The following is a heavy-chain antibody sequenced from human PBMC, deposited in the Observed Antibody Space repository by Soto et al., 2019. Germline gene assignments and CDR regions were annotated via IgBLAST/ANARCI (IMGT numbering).Heavy chain of an antibody. CDR1: GFSITNTW. J-gene: IGHJ4*02. CDR2: VKSKADGGTA. CDR3: NSYPDFWGGHTPL. V-gene: IGHV3-15*07. Sequence: EVQLVESGGGLVQPGGSLRLSCAASGFSITNTWMHWVRQAPGKGLEWVGRVKSKADGGTAHYAAPVKGRFTVSRDDSKNTQYLQMNSLKMEDTAVYYCNSYPDFWGGHTPLWGQGTLVTVSS. D-gene: IGHD3-3*01.